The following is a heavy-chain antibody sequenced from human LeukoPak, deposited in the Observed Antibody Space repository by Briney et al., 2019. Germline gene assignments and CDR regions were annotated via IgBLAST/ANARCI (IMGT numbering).Heavy chain of an antibody. V-gene: IGHV4-61*10. CDR3: ARAEQWLDSFDY. CDR1: GGSVSSGNYY. D-gene: IGHD6-19*01. CDR2: IYYSGST. J-gene: IGHJ4*02. Sequence: SETLSLTCTVSGGSVSSGNYYWSWIRQPAGKGLEWIGSIYYSGSTYYNPSLKSRVTISVDTSKNQFSLKLSSVTAADTAVYYCARAEQWLDSFDYWGQGTLVTVSS.